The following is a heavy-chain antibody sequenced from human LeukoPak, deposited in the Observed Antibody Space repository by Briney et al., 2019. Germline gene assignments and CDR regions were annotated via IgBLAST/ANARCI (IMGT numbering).Heavy chain of an antibody. CDR2: ISGTGGRT. CDR1: GFTFSSYS. Sequence: GGSLRLSCAASGFTFSSYSMDWVRQAPGKGLEWVSAISGTGGRTYYADSVKGRFTISRDNSKNTLYLQMNSLRAEDTAVYYCAKEPASSDWFDPWGQGTLVAVSS. J-gene: IGHJ5*02. CDR3: AKEPASSDWFDP. V-gene: IGHV3-23*01. D-gene: IGHD6-19*01.